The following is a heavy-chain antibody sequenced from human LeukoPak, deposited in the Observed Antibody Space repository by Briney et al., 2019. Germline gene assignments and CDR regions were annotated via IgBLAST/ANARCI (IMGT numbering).Heavy chain of an antibody. Sequence: GESLKISCKGSGYSITSYWIGWVRQMPGKGLEWMGIIYPGDSDTRYSPSFQGQVTISADKSISTAYLQWSSLKASDTAMYYCARSASDIVVVPAAFDYWGQGTLVTVSS. CDR3: ARSASDIVVVPAAFDY. J-gene: IGHJ4*02. D-gene: IGHD2-2*01. CDR2: IYPGDSDT. CDR1: GYSITSYW. V-gene: IGHV5-51*01.